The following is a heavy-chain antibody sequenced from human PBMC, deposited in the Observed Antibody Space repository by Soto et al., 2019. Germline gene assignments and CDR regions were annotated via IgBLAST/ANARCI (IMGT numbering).Heavy chain of an antibody. CDR3: AKDRQSTNEAFDI. D-gene: IGHD2-8*01. V-gene: IGHV3-9*01. J-gene: IGHJ3*02. CDR1: GFTFDDYA. CDR2: ISWNSGSI. Sequence: GGSLRLSCAASGFTFDDYAMHWVRQAPGKGLEWVLGISWNSGSIGYADSVKGRFTISRDNAKNSLYLKMNSLRAEDTALYSCAKDRQSTNEAFDIWGQGTTVTVSS.